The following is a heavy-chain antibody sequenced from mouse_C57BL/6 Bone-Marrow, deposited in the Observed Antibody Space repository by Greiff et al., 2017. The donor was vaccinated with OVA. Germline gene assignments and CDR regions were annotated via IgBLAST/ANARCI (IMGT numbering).Heavy chain of an antibody. J-gene: IGHJ1*03. CDR1: GYTFTSYG. CDR3: ARRAYYYGLHWYYDV. V-gene: IGHV1-81*01. CDR2: IYPRSGNT. Sequence: QVQLQQSGAELARPGASVKLSCKASGYTFTSYGISWVKQRTGQGLEWIGEIYPRSGNTYYNEQFKGKATLTADKSSSTAYMELRSLTSEDAAVYVCARRAYYYGLHWYYDVWGTGTTVTVSS. D-gene: IGHD1-1*01.